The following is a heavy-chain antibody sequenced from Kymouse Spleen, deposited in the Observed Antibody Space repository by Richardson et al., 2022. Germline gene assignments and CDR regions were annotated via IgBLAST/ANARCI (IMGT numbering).Heavy chain of an antibody. CDR1: GGSFSGYY. CDR2: INHSGST. Sequence: QVQLQQWGAGLLKPSETLSLTCAVYGGSFSGYYWSWIRQPPGKGLEWIGEINHSGSTNYNPSLKSRVTISVDTSKNQFSLKLSSVTAADTAVYYCARRVPITMVRGLDYWGQGTLVTVSS. V-gene: IGHV4-34*01. CDR3: ARRVPITMVRGLDY. D-gene: IGHD3-10*01. J-gene: IGHJ4*02.